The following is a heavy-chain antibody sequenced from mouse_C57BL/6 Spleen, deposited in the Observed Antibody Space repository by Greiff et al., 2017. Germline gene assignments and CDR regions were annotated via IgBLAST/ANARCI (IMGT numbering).Heavy chain of an antibody. Sequence: VQGVESGAELARPGASVKLSCKASGYTFTSYGISWVKQRTGQGLEWIGEIYPRSGNTYYNEKCKGKATLTADKSSSTAYMELRSLTSEDSAVYFCARTLTGTFDYWGQGTTLTVSS. V-gene: IGHV1-81*01. CDR1: GYTFTSYG. CDR2: IYPRSGNT. D-gene: IGHD4-1*01. J-gene: IGHJ2*01. CDR3: ARTLTGTFDY.